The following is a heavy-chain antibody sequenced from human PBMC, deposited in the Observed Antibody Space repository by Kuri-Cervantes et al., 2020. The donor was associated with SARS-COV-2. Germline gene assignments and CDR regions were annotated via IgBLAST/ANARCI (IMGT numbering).Heavy chain of an antibody. CDR2: ISDSGGST. Sequence: GESLKISCAASGFTFSGYAMSWVRQAPGKGLEWVSAISDSGGSTYYADSVKGRFTISRDNSKNTLYLQMNSLRADDTALYYCAKETTIVVVVAVAHWGQGTLVTVSS. J-gene: IGHJ4*02. CDR1: GFTFSGYA. V-gene: IGHV3-23*01. D-gene: IGHD2-15*01. CDR3: AKETTIVVVVAVAH.